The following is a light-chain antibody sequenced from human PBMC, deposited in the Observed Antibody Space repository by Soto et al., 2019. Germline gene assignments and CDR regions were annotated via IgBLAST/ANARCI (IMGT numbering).Light chain of an antibody. CDR3: SSYTSRRVL. J-gene: IGLJ2*01. Sequence: QSVLTQPASVSGSPGQSITISCTETSSDVGGYNYVSWYQQHPGKAPKLMIYDVSYQPSGVSSRFSGPKSGDTASLTISGLQAEDEADYYCSSYTSRRVLFGGGTKLTVL. CDR1: SSDVGGYNY. CDR2: DVS. V-gene: IGLV2-14*01.